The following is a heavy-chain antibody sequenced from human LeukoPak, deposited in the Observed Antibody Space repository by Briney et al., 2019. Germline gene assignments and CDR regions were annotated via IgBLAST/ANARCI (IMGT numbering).Heavy chain of an antibody. V-gene: IGHV1-69*13. J-gene: IGHJ6*02. Sequence: GASVTVSCTASGGTFSSYAISWVRQAPGQGLEWMGGIIPIFGTANYAQKFQGRVTITADESTSTAYMELSSLRSEDTAVYYCATREPRYCSSTSCYRYGHYYYGMDVWGQGTTVTVSS. CDR3: ATREPRYCSSTSCYRYGHYYYGMDV. D-gene: IGHD2-2*01. CDR2: IIPIFGTA. CDR1: GGTFSSYA.